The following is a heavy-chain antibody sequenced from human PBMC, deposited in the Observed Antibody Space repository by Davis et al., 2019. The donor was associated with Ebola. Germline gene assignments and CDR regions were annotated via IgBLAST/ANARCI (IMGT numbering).Heavy chain of an antibody. J-gene: IGHJ3*02. CDR1: GFTFSNYR. CDR2: IKNDGSST. Sequence: HTGGSLRLSCAASGFTFSNYRMHWVLQDPGTVLFLFSRIKNDGSSTTYADSVKGRFTISRDNSKNTLYLQMNSLRPEDTAVYYCAKDGNSGIFDIWGQGTMVIVSS. CDR3: AKDGNSGIFDI. D-gene: IGHD5-12*01. V-gene: IGHV3-74*01.